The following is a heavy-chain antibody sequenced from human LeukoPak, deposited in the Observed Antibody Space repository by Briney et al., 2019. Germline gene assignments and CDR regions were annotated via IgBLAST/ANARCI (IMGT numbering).Heavy chain of an antibody. CDR1: GGSISISNW. V-gene: IGHV4-4*02. Sequence: PSETLSLTCAVSGGSISISNWWSWVRQPPGKGLEWIGEIYHSGSTNYNPSLKSRVTISLDPSKNHFSLKLSSVTAADTAVYYCARGPWKFDPWGQGTLVTVSS. D-gene: IGHD1-1*01. CDR3: ARGPWKFDP. J-gene: IGHJ5*02. CDR2: IYHSGST.